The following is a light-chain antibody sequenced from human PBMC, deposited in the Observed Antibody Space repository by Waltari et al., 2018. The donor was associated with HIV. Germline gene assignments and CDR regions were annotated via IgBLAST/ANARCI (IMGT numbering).Light chain of an antibody. CDR2: DVT. Sequence: QSALTQPPSASGSPGQSVSISCTGASSDVGAFTSVSWYQQHPGKAPKLLIYDVTKRPSGVPERFSGSKSGNTASLTVSGLQAEDEAHYYCSSYAGSSMSYAFGTGTKVTVI. CDR3: SSYAGSSMSYA. J-gene: IGLJ1*01. V-gene: IGLV2-8*01. CDR1: SSDVGAFTS.